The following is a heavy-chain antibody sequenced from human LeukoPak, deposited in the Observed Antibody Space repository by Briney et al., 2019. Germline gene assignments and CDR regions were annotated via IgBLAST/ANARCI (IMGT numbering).Heavy chain of an antibody. J-gene: IGHJ4*02. V-gene: IGHV1-69*05. CDR2: IIPIFGAA. D-gene: IGHD3-10*01. CDR1: GGTFSSYA. Sequence: SVKVSCKASGGTFSSYAISWVRQAPGQGLEWMGGIIPIFGAANYAQKFQGRVTITTDESTSTAYMELSSLRSEDTAVYYCARNYYGSGRQISPLDYWGQGTLVTVSS. CDR3: ARNYYGSGRQISPLDY.